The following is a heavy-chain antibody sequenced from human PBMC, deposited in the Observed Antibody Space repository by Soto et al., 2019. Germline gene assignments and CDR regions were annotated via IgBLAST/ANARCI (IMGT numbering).Heavy chain of an antibody. Sequence: VASVKVSCKASGGAFSSYAISWVLQAPGPGLVLMVGIIPIFGTANYAQKFQGRVTITADKSTITAYMELSSLRSEDTAVYYCARSVVVPAAIDYYYGMDVWGQGTTVTVSS. CDR2: IIPIFGTA. CDR3: ARSVVVPAAIDYYYGMDV. D-gene: IGHD2-2*01. CDR1: GGAFSSYA. V-gene: IGHV1-69*06. J-gene: IGHJ6*02.